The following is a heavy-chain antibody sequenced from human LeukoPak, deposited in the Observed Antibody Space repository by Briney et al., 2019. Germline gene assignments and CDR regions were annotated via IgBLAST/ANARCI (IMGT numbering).Heavy chain of an antibody. J-gene: IGHJ6*02. D-gene: IGHD5-18*01. Sequence: PGGSLRLSCAASGFTFSSYWMSWVRQAPGKGLEWVSSISSSRSYIYYADSVKGRFTISRDNAKNSLYLQMNSLRAEDTAVYYCARDSKIQLWLRIVDYYGMDVWGQGTTVTVSS. V-gene: IGHV3-21*01. CDR1: GFTFSSYW. CDR3: ARDSKIQLWLRIVDYYGMDV. CDR2: ISSSRSYI.